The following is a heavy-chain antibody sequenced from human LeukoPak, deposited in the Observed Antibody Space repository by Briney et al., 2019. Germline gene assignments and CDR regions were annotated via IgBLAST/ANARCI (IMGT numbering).Heavy chain of an antibody. Sequence: GGSLRLSCAASGFTFSSYGMHWVRQAPGKGLEWVAVTSYDGSNKYYADSVKGRFTISRDNSKNTLYLQMNSLRDEDTAVYYCARDWIDRSLDYWGQGTLVIVSS. V-gene: IGHV3-30*03. CDR1: GFTFSSYG. J-gene: IGHJ4*02. CDR2: TSYDGSNK. D-gene: IGHD2-2*03. CDR3: ARDWIDRSLDY.